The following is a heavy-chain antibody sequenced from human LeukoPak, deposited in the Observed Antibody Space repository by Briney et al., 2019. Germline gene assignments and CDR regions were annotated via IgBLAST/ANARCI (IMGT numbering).Heavy chain of an antibody. CDR2: INSDGSST. V-gene: IGHV3-74*01. Sequence: GGSLRLFCAASGFTFSSYWMHWVRQAPGKGLVWVSRINSDGSSTSYADSEKGRFTISRDNGKDTLYLQMNSLRAEDTAVYYCASYDILTGWEVYVDYWGQGTLVTVSS. CDR3: ASYDILTGWEVYVDY. D-gene: IGHD3-9*01. CDR1: GFTFSSYW. J-gene: IGHJ4*02.